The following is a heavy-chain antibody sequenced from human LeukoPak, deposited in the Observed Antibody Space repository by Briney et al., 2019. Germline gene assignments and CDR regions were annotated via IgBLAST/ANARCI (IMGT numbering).Heavy chain of an antibody. V-gene: IGHV4-39*01. J-gene: IGHJ3*02. CDR2: FYYTGST. CDR3: ARVTMISRAFDI. Sequence: SETLSLTCTVSGGSISSNGYYWGWIRQPPGKGLEWIGSFYYTGSTFYSPSLESRVTISVDTSKNQFSLKLSSVTAADTAVYYCARVTMISRAFDIWGQGTMVTVSS. D-gene: IGHD3-22*01. CDR1: GGSISSNGYY.